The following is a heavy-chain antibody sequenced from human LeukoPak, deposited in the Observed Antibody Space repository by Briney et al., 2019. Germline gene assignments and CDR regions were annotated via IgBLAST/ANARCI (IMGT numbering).Heavy chain of an antibody. D-gene: IGHD5-18*01. CDR1: GYTFTDYH. CDR3: AREVRGYSYGIDY. CDR2: IIPILGIA. V-gene: IGHV1-69*04. Sequence: SVKVSCKASGYTFTDYHINWVRQAPGQGLEWMGRIIPILGIANYAQKFQGRVTITADKSTSTAYMELSSLRSEDMAVYYCAREVRGYSYGIDYWGQGTLVTVSS. J-gene: IGHJ4*02.